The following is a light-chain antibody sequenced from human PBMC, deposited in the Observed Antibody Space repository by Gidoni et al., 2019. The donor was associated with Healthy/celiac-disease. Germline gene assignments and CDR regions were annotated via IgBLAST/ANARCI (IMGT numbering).Light chain of an antibody. CDR2: GKN. CDR3: NSRDSSGNHVV. J-gene: IGLJ2*01. Sequence: SSELTQHPAVSVALGQTVRITCQGYSLRIYYASWYQQKPGQAPVLVIHGKNNRPSGIPDRFSGSSSGNTASLTITGAQAEDEADYYCNSRDSSGNHVVFGGGTKLTVL. V-gene: IGLV3-19*01. CDR1: SLRIYY.